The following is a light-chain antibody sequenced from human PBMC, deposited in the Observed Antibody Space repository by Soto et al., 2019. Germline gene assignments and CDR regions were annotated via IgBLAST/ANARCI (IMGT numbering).Light chain of an antibody. CDR3: QAWGTGIVV. Sequence: QLVLTQSPSASASLGASVKLTCTLSSGHSSYAIAWHQQQPEKGPRYLMKLNSDGSHSKGDGSPDRFSGSSSGAERYLPISGVQSADEADYSCQAWGTGIVVFGGGTQLTVL. CDR2: LNSDGSH. J-gene: IGLJ2*01. V-gene: IGLV4-69*01. CDR1: SGHSSYA.